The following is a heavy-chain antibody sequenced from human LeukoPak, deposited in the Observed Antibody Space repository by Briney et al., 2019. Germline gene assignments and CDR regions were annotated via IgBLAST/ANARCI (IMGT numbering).Heavy chain of an antibody. D-gene: IGHD5-24*01. J-gene: IGHJ4*02. CDR3: ARVEGRDGYTFDY. Sequence: PGGSLRLSCAASGFTFSDYYMDWVRQAPGKGLEWVGRTRKKVNSYTTEYAASVKDRFTISRDDSKNSLYLQMNGLKTEDTAVYYCARVEGRDGYTFDYWGQGTLVTVSS. V-gene: IGHV3-72*01. CDR1: GFTFSDYY. CDR2: TRKKVNSYTT.